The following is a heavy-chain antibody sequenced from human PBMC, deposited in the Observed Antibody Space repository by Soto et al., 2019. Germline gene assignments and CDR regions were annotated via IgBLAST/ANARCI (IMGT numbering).Heavy chain of an antibody. CDR2: IIPILGIA. CDR3: ARGPPAVVVWTGFDP. J-gene: IGHJ5*02. Sequence: QVQLVQSGAEVKKPGSSVKVSCKASGGTFSSYTIRWVRQAPGQGLEWMGRIIPILGIADYAQKFQGRVTITADKSTSTAYMVLSSLRSEDTAVYYCARGPPAVVVWTGFDPWGQGTLVTVSS. V-gene: IGHV1-69*02. D-gene: IGHD2-8*01. CDR1: GGTFSSYT.